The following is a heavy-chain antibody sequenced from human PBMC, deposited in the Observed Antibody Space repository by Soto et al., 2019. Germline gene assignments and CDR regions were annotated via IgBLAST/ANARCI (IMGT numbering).Heavy chain of an antibody. CDR3: ARDGSYRGVDTAMVTIRNLYYYGMDF. CDR1: GDTFNFYS. CDR2: VNPIVSMS. V-gene: IGHV1-69*04. D-gene: IGHD5-18*01. Sequence: VSCKASGDTFNFYSINWVRQAPGLGLEWMGRVNPIVSMSNYAQKFQGRVTMTADKSTSTAYMELSSLRSEDTAVYYCARDGSYRGVDTAMVTIRNLYYYGMDFWGQGATVTVSS. J-gene: IGHJ6*02.